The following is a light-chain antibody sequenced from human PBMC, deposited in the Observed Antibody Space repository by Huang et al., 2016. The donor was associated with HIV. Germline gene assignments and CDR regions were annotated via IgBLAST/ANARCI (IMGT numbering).Light chain of an antibody. V-gene: IGKV3-15*01. CDR2: GAS. J-gene: IGKJ4*01. Sequence: EIVMTQSPATLSVSPGERATLSCRASQSVSSNLDWYQQKPGQEPRLLIYGASTRATGIPARFSGSGSGTEFTLTISSLQSEDFAVYYCQQYNNWPPLTFGGGTKVEIK. CDR1: QSVSSN. CDR3: QQYNNWPPLT.